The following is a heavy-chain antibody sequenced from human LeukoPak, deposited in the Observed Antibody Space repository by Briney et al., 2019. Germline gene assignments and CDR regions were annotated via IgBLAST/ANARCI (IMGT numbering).Heavy chain of an antibody. CDR2: ISFDGSND. V-gene: IGHV3-30*01. J-gene: IGHJ6*02. CDR3: ARAASTMVTGGGMDV. D-gene: IGHD5-18*01. CDR1: GFPFNLHA. Sequence: PGGSLRLSCAGSGFPFNLHAMNWDRQAPGKGLEWVAFISFDGSNDFYRDSVKGRFSISRDNSKNTLYLQMNDLTVGDAAVYYCARAASTMVTGGGMDVWGPGTTVTVSS.